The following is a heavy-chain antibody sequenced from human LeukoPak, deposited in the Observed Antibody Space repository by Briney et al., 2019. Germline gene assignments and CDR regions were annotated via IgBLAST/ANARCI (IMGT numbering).Heavy chain of an antibody. D-gene: IGHD2-2*01. J-gene: IGHJ5*02. Sequence: ASVKVSCKASGYTFTGYYMHWVRQAPGQGLEWMGWINPNSGGTNYAQKFQGRVTMTRDTSISTAYMELSRLRSDDTAVYYCAGEGPGVVPAAQNWFDPWGQGTLVTVSS. CDR1: GYTFTGYY. CDR3: AGEGPGVVPAAQNWFDP. CDR2: INPNSGGT. V-gene: IGHV1-2*02.